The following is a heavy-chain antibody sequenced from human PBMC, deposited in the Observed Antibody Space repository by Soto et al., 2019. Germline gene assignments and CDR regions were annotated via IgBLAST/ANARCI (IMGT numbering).Heavy chain of an antibody. CDR1: GYTFTNYR. D-gene: IGHD4-17*01. CDR3: TRWTVTNNWFDP. CDR2: ISTYTGNT. Sequence: QVQLVQSGPEVKKPGASVTVSCKTSGYTFTNYRIGWVRQAPGQGLEWMGWISTYTGNTKSVQKFQGRVTLTTDTSTSTAYMDLRSVTSDDTAVYYCTRWTVTNNWFDPWGQGTLVTVSS. V-gene: IGHV1-18*01. J-gene: IGHJ5*02.